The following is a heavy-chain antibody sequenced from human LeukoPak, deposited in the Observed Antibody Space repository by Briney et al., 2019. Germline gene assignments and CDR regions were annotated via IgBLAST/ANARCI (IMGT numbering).Heavy chain of an antibody. Sequence: TGGSLRLSCAASGFTFSSYSMNWVRQAPGRGLEWVSSISSSSSYIYYADSVKGRFTISRDNAKNSLYLQMNSLRAEDTAVYYCAREYCSGGSCYATDYWGQGTLVAVSS. D-gene: IGHD2-15*01. CDR3: AREYCSGGSCYATDY. CDR2: ISSSSSYI. V-gene: IGHV3-21*01. J-gene: IGHJ4*02. CDR1: GFTFSSYS.